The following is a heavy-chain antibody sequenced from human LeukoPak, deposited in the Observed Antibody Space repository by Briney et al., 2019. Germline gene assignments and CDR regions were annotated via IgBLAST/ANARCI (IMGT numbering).Heavy chain of an antibody. D-gene: IGHD5-18*01. CDR3: AREGSSYGQDY. Sequence: PSETLSLTCTVSGGSISSYYWSWIRQPPGKGLEWIGYIYYSGSTNYNPSLKSQVTISVDTSKNQFSLKLSSVTAADTAVYYCAREGSSYGQDYWGQGTLVTVSS. CDR2: IYYSGST. V-gene: IGHV4-59*01. J-gene: IGHJ4*02. CDR1: GGSISSYY.